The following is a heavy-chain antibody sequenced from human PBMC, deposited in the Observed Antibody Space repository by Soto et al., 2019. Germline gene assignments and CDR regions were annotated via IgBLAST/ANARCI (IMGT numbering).Heavy chain of an antibody. CDR1: GFTFRIYA. J-gene: IGHJ4*02. Sequence: GGSLRLSCAASGFTFRIYAMSWVRKAPGKGLEWVSAISGSGGSTYYADSMKGRFTVSRDNAKNSVYLDMNSLSAEDTAVYYCARESEDLTSNFDYWGQGTLVTVSS. V-gene: IGHV3-23*01. CDR2: ISGSGGST. CDR3: ARESEDLTSNFDY.